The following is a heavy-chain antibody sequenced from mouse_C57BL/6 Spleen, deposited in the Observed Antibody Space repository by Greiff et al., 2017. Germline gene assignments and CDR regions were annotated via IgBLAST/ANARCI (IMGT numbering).Heavy chain of an antibody. D-gene: IGHD2-4*01. CDR3: ARLDDYDGDYYAMDY. CDR2: INPNYGTT. J-gene: IGHJ4*01. Sequence: EVKLVESGPELVKPGASVKISCKASGYSFTDYNMNWVKQSNGKSLEWIGVINPNYGTTSYNQKFKGKATLTVDQSSSTAYMQLNSLTSEDSAVYYCARLDDYDGDYYAMDYWGQGTSVTVSS. CDR1: GYSFTDYN. V-gene: IGHV1-39*01.